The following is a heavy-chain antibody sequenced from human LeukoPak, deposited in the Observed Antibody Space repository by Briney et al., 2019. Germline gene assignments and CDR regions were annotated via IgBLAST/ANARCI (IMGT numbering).Heavy chain of an antibody. CDR2: ISGRGSGGST. CDR1: GFSFSSYN. J-gene: IGHJ4*02. V-gene: IGHV3-23*01. D-gene: IGHD5-24*01. Sequence: GGSLRLSCAASGFSFSSYNMNWVRQAPGKGLEWVSNISGRGSGGSTYYADSVKGRFTISRDNSKNTLYLQMNSLRAEDTAVYYCAKSGYNRFDYWGQGTLVSVSS. CDR3: AKSGYNRFDY.